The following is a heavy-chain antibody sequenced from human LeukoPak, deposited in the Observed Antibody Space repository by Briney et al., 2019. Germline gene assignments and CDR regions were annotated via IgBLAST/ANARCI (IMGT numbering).Heavy chain of an antibody. CDR2: IYHEGAT. CDR1: GGSIISTIR. CDR3: ARSDGYGLVGI. Sequence: SETLSLTCAVSGGSIISTIRWSWVRQPPGKGLEWVGEIYHEGATKYNPSLESRVTISVDKSKNQFSLKLTSVTAADTAVYYCARSDGYGLVGIWGQGTMVTVSS. V-gene: IGHV4-4*02. J-gene: IGHJ3*02. D-gene: IGHD5-18*01.